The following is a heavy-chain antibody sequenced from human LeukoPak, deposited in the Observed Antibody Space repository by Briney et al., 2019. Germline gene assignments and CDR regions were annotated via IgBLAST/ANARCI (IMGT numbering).Heavy chain of an antibody. Sequence: SETLSLTCTVSGGSISSYYWSWIRQPPGKGLEWIGYIYYSGSTNYNPSLKSRVTISVDTSKNQFSLKLSSVTAADTAVYYCARQSFGRQRLVRGHFDYWGQGTLVTVSS. CDR2: IYYSGST. CDR1: GGSISSYY. V-gene: IGHV4-59*08. CDR3: ARQSFGRQRLVRGHFDY. J-gene: IGHJ4*02. D-gene: IGHD6-13*01.